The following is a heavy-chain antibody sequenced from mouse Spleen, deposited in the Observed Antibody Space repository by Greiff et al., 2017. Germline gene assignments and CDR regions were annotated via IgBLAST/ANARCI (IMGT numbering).Heavy chain of an antibody. V-gene: IGHV5-17*01. Sequence: EVKVEESGGGLVKPGGSLKLSCAASGFTFSDYGMHWVRQAPEKGLEWVAYISSGSSTIYYADTVKGRFTISRDNAKNTLFLQMTSLRSEDTAMYYCARLDGGAYWGQGTLVTVSA. J-gene: IGHJ3*01. D-gene: IGHD1-1*02. CDR1: GFTFSDYG. CDR3: ARLDGGAY. CDR2: ISSGSSTI.